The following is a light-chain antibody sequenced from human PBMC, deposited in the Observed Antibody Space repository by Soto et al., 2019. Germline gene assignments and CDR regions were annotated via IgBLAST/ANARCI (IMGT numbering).Light chain of an antibody. J-gene: IGLJ1*01. CDR2: DDS. CDR1: NIGGKS. Sequence: SYELTQPPSVSVAPGQTARITCGGNNIGGKSVHWYQQKPGQAPVLVVYDDSDRPSGIPERFSGSNSGNTATLTISRVEAGDEADYYCQVWDSSSDHRYVFGTGTKLTVL. V-gene: IGLV3-21*02. CDR3: QVWDSSSDHRYV.